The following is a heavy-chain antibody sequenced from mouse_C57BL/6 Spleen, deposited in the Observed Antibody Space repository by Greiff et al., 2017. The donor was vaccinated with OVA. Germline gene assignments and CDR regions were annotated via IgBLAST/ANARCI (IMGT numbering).Heavy chain of an antibody. CDR3: TSTGTGAMDY. CDR2: IDPENGDT. D-gene: IGHD4-1*01. V-gene: IGHV14-4*01. CDR1: GFNIKDDY. J-gene: IGHJ4*01. Sequence: VQLQQSGAELVRPGASVKLSCTASGFNIKDDYMHWVKQRPEKGLEWIGWIDPENGDTEYASKFQGKATITADTSSNTAYLQLSSLTSEDTAVYYCTSTGTGAMDYWGQGTSVTVSS.